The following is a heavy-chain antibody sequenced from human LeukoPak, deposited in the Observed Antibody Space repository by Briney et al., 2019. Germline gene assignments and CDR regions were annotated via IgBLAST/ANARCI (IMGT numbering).Heavy chain of an antibody. J-gene: IGHJ5*02. CDR1: GVTVSSNY. V-gene: IGHV3-53*01. Sequence: GGSLRLSCAASGVTVSSNYMSWVRQALGEGLEWVSVIYSGGSTYYADSVKCRFTISRDNSKNTLYLQMNSLRAEDTAVYYCAKPFCSRTGCYLSWFDPGGQGTRVTVSS. CDR3: AKPFCSRTGCYLSWFDP. CDR2: IYSGGST. D-gene: IGHD2-2*01.